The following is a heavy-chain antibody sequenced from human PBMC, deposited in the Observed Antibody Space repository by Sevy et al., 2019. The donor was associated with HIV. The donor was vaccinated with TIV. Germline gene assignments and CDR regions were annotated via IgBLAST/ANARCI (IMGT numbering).Heavy chain of an antibody. CDR2: ISGSGDAT. V-gene: IGHV3-23*01. J-gene: IGHJ2*01. Sequence: GGSLRLPCAASGFTFNKYAMNWVRQAPGKGLEWVSVISGSGDATHFADSVKGRFSISRDNSKNTTYLQMNGLRSEDTAIYYCAKEAATSGSYQVDWNFDLWGRGILVTVSS. D-gene: IGHD1-26*01. CDR3: AKEAATSGSYQVDWNFDL. CDR1: GFTFNKYA.